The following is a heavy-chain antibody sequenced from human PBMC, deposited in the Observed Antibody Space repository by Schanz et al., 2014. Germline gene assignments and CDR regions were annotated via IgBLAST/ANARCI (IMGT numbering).Heavy chain of an antibody. J-gene: IGHJ4*02. D-gene: IGHD3-10*01. V-gene: IGHV3-11*01. CDR2: IGNGGVTI. Sequence: VQLVESGGGLVKPGGSLRLSCTASGFPFSDYFMAWIRQPPGRGLEWVSYIGNGGVTIYYADSVKGRFTISRDNSKNSRYLQMNSLRAEDTAVYYCARIGGSVCDYWAQGTLVTVSS. CDR1: GFPFSDYF. CDR3: ARIGGSVCDY.